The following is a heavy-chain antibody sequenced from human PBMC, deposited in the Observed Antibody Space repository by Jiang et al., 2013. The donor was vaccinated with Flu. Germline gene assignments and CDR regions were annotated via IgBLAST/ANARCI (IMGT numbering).Heavy chain of an antibody. D-gene: IGHD5-12*01. J-gene: IGHJ3*02. Sequence: VQLVESGGGLVQPGGSLRLSCAASGFTFSSYSMNWVRQAPGKGPEWVSYISSSSSTIYYADSVKGRFTISRDNSKNTLYLQMNSLRAEDTAVYYCAKDSLPSGYDYDAFDI. CDR1: GFTFSSYS. CDR3: AKDSLPSGYDYDAFDI. V-gene: IGHV3-48*01. CDR2: ISSSSSTI.